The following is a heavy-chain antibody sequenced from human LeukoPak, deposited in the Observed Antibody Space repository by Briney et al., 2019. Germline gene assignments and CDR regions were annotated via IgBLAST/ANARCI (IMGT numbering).Heavy chain of an antibody. CDR1: GYTFTAYY. Sequence: ASVNDSCKASGYTFTAYYMHWVRQAPGQGLEWMGWINPNSGGTNYAQKFQGRVTMTRDTSISTSYLELSRLTSDDRAVYYCARVGGVYAFDIWGQGTMVTVSS. D-gene: IGHD1-26*01. CDR2: INPNSGGT. CDR3: ARVGGVYAFDI. J-gene: IGHJ3*02. V-gene: IGHV1-2*02.